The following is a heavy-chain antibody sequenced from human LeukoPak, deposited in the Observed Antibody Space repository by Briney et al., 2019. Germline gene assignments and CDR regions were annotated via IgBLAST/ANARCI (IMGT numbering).Heavy chain of an antibody. J-gene: IGHJ6*02. CDR3: ARDRVLYFYYGMDV. D-gene: IGHD2-21*01. CDR2: VSYDGSSE. CDR1: GFTFSSYS. V-gene: IGHV3-30-3*01. Sequence: GGSLRLSCAASGFTFSSYSIHWVRQAPGKGLEWVAVVSYDGSSENYADSVKGRFTISRDNSKNTLYLQMNSLRAEDTAVYCCARDRVLYFYYGMDVWGQGTTVTVSS.